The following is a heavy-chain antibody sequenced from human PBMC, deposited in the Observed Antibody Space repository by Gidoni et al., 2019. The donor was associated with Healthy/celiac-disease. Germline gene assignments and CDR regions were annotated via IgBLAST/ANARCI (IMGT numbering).Heavy chain of an antibody. CDR2: IRSSGSTI. CDR1: GFTFRYYY. J-gene: IGHJ4*02. D-gene: IGHD5-12*01. V-gene: IGHV3-11*01. Sequence: QVQLVVSGGGLVKPGGALRLSCAASGFTFRYYYMSWIRQAPGKGLEWFSYIRSSGSTIYYADSVKGRFTISRDNAKNSLYLQMNSLRAEDTAVYYCARENSGYDSINFDYWGQGTLVTVSS. CDR3: ARENSGYDSINFDY.